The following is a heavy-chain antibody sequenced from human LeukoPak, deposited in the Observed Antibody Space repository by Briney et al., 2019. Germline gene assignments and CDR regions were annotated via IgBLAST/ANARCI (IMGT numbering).Heavy chain of an antibody. V-gene: IGHV7-4-1*02. J-gene: IGHJ3*02. CDR2: INTNTGNP. CDR1: GYTFTSYA. CDR3: AAEGGDIAVAGSGAIDI. Sequence: GASVKVSCKASGYTFTSYAMNWVRQAPGHGLEWMGWINTNTGNPTYAQGFTGRFVFSLDTSVSTAYLQISSLKADDTAVYYCAAEGGDIAVAGSGAIDIWGQGTMVTVSS. D-gene: IGHD6-19*01.